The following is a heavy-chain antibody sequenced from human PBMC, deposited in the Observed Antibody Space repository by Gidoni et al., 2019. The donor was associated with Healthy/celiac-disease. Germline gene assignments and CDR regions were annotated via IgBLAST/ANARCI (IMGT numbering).Heavy chain of an antibody. D-gene: IGHD3-3*01. CDR1: GFTFSHYY. Sequence: QVQLVVSGGGLVKPGGSLRLSCAAPGFTFSHYYMSWIRQAPGKGLELVSYISSSGSTIYYADSVKGRFTISRDNAKNSLYLQMNSLRAEDTAVYYCARDYDFWSGDSGMDVWGQGTTVTVSS. CDR2: ISSSGSTI. V-gene: IGHV3-11*01. J-gene: IGHJ6*02. CDR3: ARDYDFWSGDSGMDV.